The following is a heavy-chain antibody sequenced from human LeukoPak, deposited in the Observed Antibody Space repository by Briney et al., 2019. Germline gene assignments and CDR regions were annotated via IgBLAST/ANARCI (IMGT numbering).Heavy chain of an antibody. CDR3: ARTHPRYNWNYFDY. D-gene: IGHD1-20*01. Sequence: PSETLSLTCAVYGGDFTDYYWSWIRQPPGGGLEWIGEINHRGSTNYNASLKSRLTISVDTSKNQFSLKLSSVTAADTAVYYCARTHPRYNWNYFDYWGQGTLVTVSS. V-gene: IGHV4-34*01. CDR2: INHRGST. J-gene: IGHJ4*02. CDR1: GGDFTDYY.